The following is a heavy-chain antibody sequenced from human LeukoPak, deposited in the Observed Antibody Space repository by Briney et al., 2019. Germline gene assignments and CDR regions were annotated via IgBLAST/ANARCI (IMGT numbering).Heavy chain of an antibody. D-gene: IGHD4-23*01. CDR1: GFTFSSYG. V-gene: IGHV3-30*02. CDR2: IRYDGSNK. Sequence: GGSLRLSCAASGFTFSSYGMHWVRQAPGKGLEWVAFIRYDGSNKYYADSVKGRFTISRDNSKNTLYLQMNSLRAEDTAVYYCAGGNRRMVDAFDIWGQGTMVTVSS. J-gene: IGHJ3*02. CDR3: AGGNRRMVDAFDI.